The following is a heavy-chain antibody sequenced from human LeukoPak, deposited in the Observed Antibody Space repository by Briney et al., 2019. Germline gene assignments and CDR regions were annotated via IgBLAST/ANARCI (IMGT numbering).Heavy chain of an antibody. CDR3: AKDFKTGTTSSSLTQRFDP. D-gene: IGHD1-1*01. CDR1: GFTFSSYA. CDR2: ISGSGGST. Sequence: GGSLRLSCAASGFTFSSYAMSWVRQAPGKGLEWVSAISGSGGSTYYGDSVKGRFTISRDNSKNTLYLQMNILRAEDTAGYYCAKDFKTGTTSSSLTQRFDPWGQGALVTVSS. J-gene: IGHJ5*02. V-gene: IGHV3-23*01.